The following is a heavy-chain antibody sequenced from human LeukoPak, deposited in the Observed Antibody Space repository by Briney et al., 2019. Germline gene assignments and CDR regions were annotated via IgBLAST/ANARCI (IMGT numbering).Heavy chain of an antibody. CDR2: ISWNSGTI. D-gene: IGHD1-26*01. V-gene: IGHV3-9*01. CDR1: GFIFDDYA. J-gene: IGHJ5*02. CDR3: TRTRRHSSDNWFDT. Sequence: PAGSLSLSCAASGFIFDDYAMHRVRQVQGQGLEWVSGISWNSGTIGYAGSVKGRFTISRDNAKNSLYLQMDSLRAEDTALYYCTRTRRHSSDNWFDTWGQGTLVTVSS.